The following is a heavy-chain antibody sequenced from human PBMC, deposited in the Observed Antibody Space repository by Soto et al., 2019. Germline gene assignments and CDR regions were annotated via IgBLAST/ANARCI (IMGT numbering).Heavy chain of an antibody. Sequence: QVQLVESGGGVVQPGTSLRLSCAASGFTFSRFGMHWVRQAPGKGLEWVGVILNDGSNEKYADSVKGRFTISRDNSKNTLYFQMNSLRAEDTAVYYCARDDDFDDNGLDYWGQGTLVTVSS. CDR1: GFTFSRFG. V-gene: IGHV3-33*01. CDR2: ILNDGSNE. D-gene: IGHD4-17*01. J-gene: IGHJ4*02. CDR3: ARDDDFDDNGLDY.